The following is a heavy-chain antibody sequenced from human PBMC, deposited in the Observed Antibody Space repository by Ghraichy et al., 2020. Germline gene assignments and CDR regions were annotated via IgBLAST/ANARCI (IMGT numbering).Heavy chain of an antibody. CDR3: ARMGGSMVQGVRWFDP. CDR2: IYPGDSDT. Sequence: GESLNISCKGSGYSFTSYWIGWVRQMPGKGLEWMGIIYPGDSDTRYSPSFQGQVTISADKSISTAYLQWSSLKASDTAMYYCARMGGSMVQGVRWFDPWGQGTLVTVSS. J-gene: IGHJ5*02. V-gene: IGHV5-51*01. CDR1: GYSFTSYW. D-gene: IGHD3-10*01.